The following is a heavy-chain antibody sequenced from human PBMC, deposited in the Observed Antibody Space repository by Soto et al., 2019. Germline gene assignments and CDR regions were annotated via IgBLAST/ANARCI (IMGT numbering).Heavy chain of an antibody. CDR3: ARHDYGDYVLDY. CDR2: INHSGST. D-gene: IGHD4-17*01. V-gene: IGHV4-34*01. J-gene: IGHJ4*02. Sequence: PSETLSLTCAVYGGSFSGYYWSWIRQPPGKGLEWIGEINHSGSTNYNPSLKSRVTISVDTSKNQFSLKLSSVTAADTAAYYCARHDYGDYVLDYWGQGTLVTVS. CDR1: GGSFSGYY.